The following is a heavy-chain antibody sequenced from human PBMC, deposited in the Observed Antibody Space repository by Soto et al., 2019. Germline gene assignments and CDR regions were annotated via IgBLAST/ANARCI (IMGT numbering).Heavy chain of an antibody. CDR2: MNHNSGDT. Sequence: QVQLVQSGAEVKKPGASVKVSCKASGYTFSDHDINWVRQASGQGTEWLGWMNHNSGDTGYAQNFQGRVTMTRDSSKRTAYLELSNLRSEDTAVYYCARVGGNWNDDYFDYWGQGTLVTVSS. J-gene: IGHJ4*02. V-gene: IGHV1-8*01. CDR3: ARVGGNWNDDYFDY. D-gene: IGHD1-1*01. CDR1: GYTFSDHD.